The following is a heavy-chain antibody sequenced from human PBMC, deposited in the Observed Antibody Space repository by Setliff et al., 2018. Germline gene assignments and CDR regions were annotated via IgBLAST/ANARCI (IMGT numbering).Heavy chain of an antibody. V-gene: IGHV4-39*01. CDR3: ARRDSTSYYGYSFDF. CDR2: IYYSGST. D-gene: IGHD3-22*01. CDR1: GGSISSSSYY. J-gene: IGHJ4*02. Sequence: SETLSLTCTVSGGSISSSSYYWGWIRQPPGKGLEYTGSIYYSGSTYYNASLKSRVTISVDTSKNQISLKLTSVSAADTAVYYCARRDSTSYYGYSFDFWGRGTLVTVSS.